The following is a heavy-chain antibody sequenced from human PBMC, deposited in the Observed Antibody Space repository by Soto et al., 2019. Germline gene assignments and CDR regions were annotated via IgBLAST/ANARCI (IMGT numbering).Heavy chain of an antibody. CDR1: GGSISSGGFY. CDR2: IFYTGRT. D-gene: IGHD3-22*01. J-gene: IGHJ3*01. Sequence: SETLSLTCTVSGGSISSGGFYWTWIRHHPGKGLEWIGYIFYTGRTYYNPSLKSRITISVDTSKNQFSLKLSSVTAADTAVYYCARDRDFDSRGDSFPFWGQGTMVTVSS. CDR3: ARDRDFDSRGDSFPF. V-gene: IGHV4-31*03.